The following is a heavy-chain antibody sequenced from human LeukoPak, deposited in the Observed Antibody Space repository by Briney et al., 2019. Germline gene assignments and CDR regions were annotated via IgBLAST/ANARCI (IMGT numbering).Heavy chain of an antibody. D-gene: IGHD3-9*01. CDR2: IVVGSGNT. V-gene: IGHV1-58*01. CDR3: AARKGRYFDWLEFDY. Sequence: ASVKVSCKASGFTFISSAVQWERQARGQRLEWIGWIVVGSGNTNYAQKFQERVTITRDMSTSTAYMELSSLRSEDTAVYYCAARKGRYFDWLEFDYWGQGTLVTVSS. J-gene: IGHJ4*02. CDR1: GFTFISSA.